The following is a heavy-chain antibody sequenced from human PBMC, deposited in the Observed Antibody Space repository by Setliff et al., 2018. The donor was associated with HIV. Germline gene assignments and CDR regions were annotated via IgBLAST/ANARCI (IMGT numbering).Heavy chain of an antibody. CDR2: ISYDGSNK. CDR1: GFTFSSYA. Sequence: GGSLRLSCAASGFTFSSYAMHWVRQAPGKGLEWVAVISYDGSNKYYADSVKGRFTISRDNSRNSLYLQMNSLRAEDTAVYYCARKDSSSFDYWGQGTLVTVSS. J-gene: IGHJ4*02. CDR3: ARKDSSSFDY. V-gene: IGHV3-30*07. D-gene: IGHD6-13*01.